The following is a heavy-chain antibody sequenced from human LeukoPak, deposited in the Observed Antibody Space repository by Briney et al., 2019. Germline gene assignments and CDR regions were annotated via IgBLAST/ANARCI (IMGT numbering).Heavy chain of an antibody. Sequence: PGGSLRLSCAASGFTFSSYAMSWVRQAPGKGLEWVSAISGSGGSTYYADSVKGRFTISRDNSKNTLYLQMNSLRAEDTAVYYCAKDGRVCSGGSCYFWPYYWGQGTLVTVSS. J-gene: IGHJ4*02. CDR1: GFTFSSYA. CDR3: AKDGRVCSGGSCYFWPYY. CDR2: ISGSGGST. V-gene: IGHV3-23*01. D-gene: IGHD2-15*01.